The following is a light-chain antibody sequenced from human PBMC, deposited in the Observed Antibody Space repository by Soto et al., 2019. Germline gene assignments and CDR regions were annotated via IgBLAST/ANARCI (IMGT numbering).Light chain of an antibody. CDR1: QGISNY. V-gene: IGKV1-27*01. CDR3: QKHNGGPRFT. Sequence: DIQMTQSPSSLSASVGDRVTITCRASQGISNYLAWYQQKPAKVPKILIYAASTMQSGGPSRFISSGSGTAFTITIISLQPADDAADYCQKHNGGPRFTFGPGTKVDIK. CDR2: AAS. J-gene: IGKJ3*01.